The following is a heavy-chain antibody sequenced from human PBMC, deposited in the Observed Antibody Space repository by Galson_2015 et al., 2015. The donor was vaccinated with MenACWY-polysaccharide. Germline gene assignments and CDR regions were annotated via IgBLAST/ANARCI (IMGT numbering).Heavy chain of an antibody. D-gene: IGHD3-16*01. J-gene: IGHJ4*02. CDR3: AGSNDYAWGSFPLPDY. CDR2: IIPMFGPA. V-gene: IGHV1-69*13. Sequence: SVKVSCKVSGGTFSTYAISWVRQAPGQGLEWMGGIIPMFGPANYAQKFQGRVTITADESTVTAYMGMSSLTSADTAVYYCAGSNDYAWGSFPLPDYWGQGSLVTVSS. CDR1: GGTFSTYA.